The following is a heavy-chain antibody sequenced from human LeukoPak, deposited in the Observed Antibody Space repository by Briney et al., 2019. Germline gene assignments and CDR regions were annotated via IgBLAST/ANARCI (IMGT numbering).Heavy chain of an antibody. Sequence: PSETLSLTCTVSGGSISSYYWSWIRQPAGKGLEWIGRIYTSGSTNYNASLKSRVSMSVDTSKNQFSLKLSSVTAADPAVFYCARENSGSYIEFDYWGQGTLVTVSS. J-gene: IGHJ4*02. V-gene: IGHV4-4*07. CDR2: IYTSGST. D-gene: IGHD1-26*01. CDR1: GGSISSYY. CDR3: ARENSGSYIEFDY.